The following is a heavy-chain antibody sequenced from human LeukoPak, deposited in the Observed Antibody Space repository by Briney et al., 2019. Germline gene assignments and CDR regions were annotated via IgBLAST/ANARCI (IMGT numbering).Heavy chain of an antibody. CDR1: GFTFSSYW. CDR2: IKQDGSEK. J-gene: IGHJ3*02. Sequence: GGSLRLSCAASGFTFSSYWMSWVRQAPGKGLEWVANIKQDGSEKYYVDSVKGRFTISRDNAKNSLYLQMNSLRAEDTAVYYCAREVLEWGDAFDIWGQGTMVTVSS. D-gene: IGHD3-3*01. V-gene: IGHV3-7*01. CDR3: AREVLEWGDAFDI.